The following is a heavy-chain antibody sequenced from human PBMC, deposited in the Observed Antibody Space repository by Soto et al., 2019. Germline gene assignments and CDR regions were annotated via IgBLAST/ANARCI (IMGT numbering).Heavy chain of an antibody. J-gene: IGHJ4*02. CDR2: IYYSGST. CDR1: GGSISSSSYY. CDR3: ARHTPAISISDH. D-gene: IGHD2-15*01. Sequence: QLQLQESGPGLVKPSETLSLTCTVSGGSISSSSYYWGWIRQPPGKGLEWIGSIYYSGSTYYNPSLKSRVTISVDTSKNQLSLKLSSVTAADTAVYYRARHTPAISISDHWGQGTLVTVSS. V-gene: IGHV4-39*01.